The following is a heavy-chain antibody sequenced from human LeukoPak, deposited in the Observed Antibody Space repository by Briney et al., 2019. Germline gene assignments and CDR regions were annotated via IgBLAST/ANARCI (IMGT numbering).Heavy chain of an antibody. Sequence: GASVKVSCKASGGTFSSYAISWVRQAPGQGLEWMGGIIPIFGTANYAQKFQGRVTITANESTSTAYMELSSLRSEDTAVYYCARRSEGAPITVFGVVPSPQYAFDIWGQGTMVTVSS. CDR2: IIPIFGTA. J-gene: IGHJ3*02. V-gene: IGHV1-69*13. CDR1: GGTFSSYA. CDR3: ARRSEGAPITVFGVVPSPQYAFDI. D-gene: IGHD3-3*01.